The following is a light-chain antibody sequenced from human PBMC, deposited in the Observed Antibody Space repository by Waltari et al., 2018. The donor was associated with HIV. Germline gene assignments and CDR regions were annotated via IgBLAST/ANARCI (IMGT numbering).Light chain of an antibody. CDR3: SSNRRGTTLVI. V-gene: IGLV2-14*03. Sequence: QSALTQPASVSGSLGQSVTISCTGTSSDVGGFNYVSWYQQHPDKAPKLLIYDVNSRPSGVSSRFSASKSGNTASLTISGLQPEDEADYCCSSNRRGTTLVIFGGGTKLTVL. J-gene: IGLJ2*01. CDR1: SSDVGGFNY. CDR2: DVN.